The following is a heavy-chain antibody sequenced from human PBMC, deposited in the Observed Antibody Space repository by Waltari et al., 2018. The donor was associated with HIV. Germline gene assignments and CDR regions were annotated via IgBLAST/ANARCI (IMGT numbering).Heavy chain of an antibody. V-gene: IGHV1-24*01. CDR3: ATARVRSVRGVIVYYYFDY. J-gene: IGHJ4*02. D-gene: IGHD3-10*01. Sequence: QVQLVQSGAEVKKPGASVKVSCKVSGYTLTELSMHWVRQAPGKGLEWMGGFDPEDSETNYAQKFQGRVTMTEDTSTDTAYMELSSLRSEDTAVYYCATARVRSVRGVIVYYYFDYWGQGTLVTVSS. CDR2: FDPEDSET. CDR1: GYTLTELS.